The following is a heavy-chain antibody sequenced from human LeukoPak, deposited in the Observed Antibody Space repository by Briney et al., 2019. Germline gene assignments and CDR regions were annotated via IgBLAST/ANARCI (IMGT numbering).Heavy chain of an antibody. CDR3: AREVAVAGHINY. J-gene: IGHJ4*02. Sequence: GGSLRLSCAASGFTFSNYNMNWVRQDPGKGLEWVSHISYSSNTIYYADSVKGRFTISRDNAKNSLYLQMNSLRDEDTAVYFCAREVAVAGHINYWGQGTLVTVSS. CDR2: ISYSSNTI. V-gene: IGHV3-48*02. CDR1: GFTFSNYN. D-gene: IGHD6-19*01.